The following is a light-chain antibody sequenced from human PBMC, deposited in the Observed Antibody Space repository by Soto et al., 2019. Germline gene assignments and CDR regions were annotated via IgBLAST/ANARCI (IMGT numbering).Light chain of an antibody. V-gene: IGLV1-47*01. J-gene: IGLJ3*02. CDR1: SSNIGSNY. Sequence: QSVLTQPPSASGTPGQRVTISCSGSSSNIGSNYVYWYQQRPGTAPKLLIYRNKQRPSGVPDRFSGSKSGTSASLAISGLRSEDEADYYCASWDDRLSGWVCVGGTTLPVL. CDR2: RNK. CDR3: ASWDDRLSGWV.